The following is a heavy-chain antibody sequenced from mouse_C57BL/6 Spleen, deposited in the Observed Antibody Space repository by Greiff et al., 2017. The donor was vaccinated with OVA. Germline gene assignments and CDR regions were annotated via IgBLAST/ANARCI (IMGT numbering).Heavy chain of an antibody. V-gene: IGHV1-55*01. D-gene: IGHD1-1*01. J-gene: IGHJ2*01. Sequence: QVQLKQPGAELVKPGASVKMSCKASGYTFTSYWITWVKQRPGQGLEWIGDIYPGSGSTNYNEKFKSKATLTVDTSSSTAYMQLSSLTSEDSAVYYCARDYGSSYGFDYWGQGTTLTVSS. CDR1: GYTFTSYW. CDR2: IYPGSGST. CDR3: ARDYGSSYGFDY.